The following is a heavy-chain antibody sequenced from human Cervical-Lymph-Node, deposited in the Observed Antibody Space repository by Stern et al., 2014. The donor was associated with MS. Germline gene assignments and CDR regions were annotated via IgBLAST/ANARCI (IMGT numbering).Heavy chain of an antibody. D-gene: IGHD3-3*01. V-gene: IGHV3-9*01. CDR3: VRDKGVISAAFGY. J-gene: IGHJ4*02. CDR2: MLRNVGNI. CDR1: GFTIDDYA. Sequence: EVQLVQSGGHSVQPGRSLRLSCAASGFTIDDYAMHWVRQASGKGLGWGSGMLRNVGNIGYADSVKGRFTISRDDAKNSLYLQMNSLRPEDTALYYCVRDKGVISAAFGYWGQGTLVTVSS.